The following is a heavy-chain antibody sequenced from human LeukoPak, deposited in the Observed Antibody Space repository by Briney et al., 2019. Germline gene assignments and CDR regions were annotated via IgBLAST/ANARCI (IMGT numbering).Heavy chain of an antibody. CDR2: VDPEDGET. J-gene: IGHJ5*02. CDR1: GYTFTDYY. CDR3: ARSGVPAAIDYNWFDP. D-gene: IGHD2-2*01. V-gene: IGHV1-69-2*01. Sequence: GATVKISCKASGYTFTDYYMHWVQQAPGKGLEWMGRVDPEDGETIYAEKFQGRVTITADTSTDTAYMELSSLRSDDTAVYYCARSGVPAAIDYNWFDPWGQGTLVTVSS.